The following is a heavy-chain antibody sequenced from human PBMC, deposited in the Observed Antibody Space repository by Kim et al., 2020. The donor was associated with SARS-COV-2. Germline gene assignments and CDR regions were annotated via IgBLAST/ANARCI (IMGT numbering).Heavy chain of an antibody. J-gene: IGHJ4*02. D-gene: IGHD3-10*01. V-gene: IGHV1-18*01. CDR3: ARPTYYYGSGSFDY. Sequence: AQKLQGRVTMTTDTSTSTAYMELRSLRSDDTAVYYCARPTYYYGSGSFDYWGQGTLVTVSS.